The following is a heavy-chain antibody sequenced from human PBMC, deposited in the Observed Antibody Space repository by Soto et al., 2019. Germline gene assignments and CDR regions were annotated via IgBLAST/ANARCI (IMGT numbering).Heavy chain of an antibody. Sequence: PSETLSLTCGVSGYSLTSGYHWGWIRQPPGKGLEWIGTIYHSGTTYYNPSLMSRVTMSVDTSKNQFSLKATSATAADTAVYFCVRVYGRSSCFFDSWGQGTLVTVSS. CDR2: IYHSGTT. CDR3: VRVYGRSSCFFDS. D-gene: IGHD6-6*01. J-gene: IGHJ4*02. V-gene: IGHV4-38-2*01. CDR1: GYSLTSGYH.